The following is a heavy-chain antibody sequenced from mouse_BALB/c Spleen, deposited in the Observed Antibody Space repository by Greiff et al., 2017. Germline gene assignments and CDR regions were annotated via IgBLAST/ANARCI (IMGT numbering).Heavy chain of an antibody. Sequence: QVQLKQSGAELVKPGASVKLSCKASGYTFTSYYMYWVKQRPGQGLEWIGEINPSNGGTNFNEKFKSKATLTVDKSSSTAYMQLSSLTSEDSAVYYCTRNYRYSYAMDYWGQGTSVTVSS. J-gene: IGHJ4*01. CDR1: GYTFTSYY. CDR3: TRNYRYSYAMDY. CDR2: INPSNGGT. D-gene: IGHD2-14*01. V-gene: IGHV1S81*02.